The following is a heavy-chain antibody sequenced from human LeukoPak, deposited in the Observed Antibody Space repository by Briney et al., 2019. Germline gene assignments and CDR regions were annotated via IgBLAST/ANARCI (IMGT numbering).Heavy chain of an antibody. V-gene: IGHV3-11*06. Sequence: GGPLRLSCAASGFTFNDYYMIWLRHAPGKAREGVSYISSSSSYTNHADYGKGRFTISRDNAQNSLYLKMNSLGAEDTAVYYCARVIAVAGAFDYWGQGTLVTVSS. CDR3: ARVIAVAGAFDY. D-gene: IGHD6-19*01. CDR2: ISSSSSYT. CDR1: GFTFNDYY. J-gene: IGHJ4*02.